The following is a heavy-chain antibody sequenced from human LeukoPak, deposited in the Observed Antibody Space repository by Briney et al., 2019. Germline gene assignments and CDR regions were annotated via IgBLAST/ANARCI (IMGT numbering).Heavy chain of an antibody. D-gene: IGHD4-23*01. V-gene: IGHV3-21*01. CDR3: ARAQRGGNSMAGFDY. Sequence: GGSLRLSRAASGFTFSSYSMNWVRQAPGKGLEWVSSISSSSSYIYYADSVKGRFTISRDNAKNSLYLQMNSLRAEDTAVYYCARAQRGGNSMAGFDYWGQGTLVTVSS. CDR1: GFTFSSYS. CDR2: ISSSSSYI. J-gene: IGHJ4*02.